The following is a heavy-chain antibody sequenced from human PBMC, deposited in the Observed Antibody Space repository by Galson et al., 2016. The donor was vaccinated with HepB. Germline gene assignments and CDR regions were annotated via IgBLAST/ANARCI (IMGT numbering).Heavy chain of an antibody. Sequence: CAISGDSVSSNSAAWNWIRQSLSRGLEWLGRTYYRSKWYNDYAVSVKSRIIVNPDTSKNQFSLQLNPVTPEDTAVYYCVEQRKGAPYGMDVWGQGTTVTVSS. D-gene: IGHD1/OR15-1a*01. CDR3: VEQRKGAPYGMDV. CDR2: TYYRSKWYN. J-gene: IGHJ6*02. CDR1: GDSVSSNSAA. V-gene: IGHV6-1*01.